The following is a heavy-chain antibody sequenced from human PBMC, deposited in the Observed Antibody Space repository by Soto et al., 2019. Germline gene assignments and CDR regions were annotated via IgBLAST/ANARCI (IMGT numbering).Heavy chain of an antibody. J-gene: IGHJ6*02. D-gene: IGHD3-10*01. Sequence: SHTLSLTCAISGDSVSSNSAAWNWIRQSPSRGLEWLGSTYYKSKWNNEYALSVKSGITXTXDXXXNXFXXXLSYVPPEDTAVYYCAGITLFRGTEVWGQGTPGTVS. CDR3: AGITLFRGTEV. V-gene: IGHV6-1*01. CDR2: TYYKSKWNN. CDR1: GDSVSSNSAA.